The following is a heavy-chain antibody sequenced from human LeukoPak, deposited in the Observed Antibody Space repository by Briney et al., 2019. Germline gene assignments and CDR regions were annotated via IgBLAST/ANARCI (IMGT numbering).Heavy chain of an antibody. J-gene: IGHJ2*01. V-gene: IGHV4-39*07. CDR1: GGSISSSSYH. D-gene: IGHD3-10*01. CDR3: ARDSYYYGSAADWYFDL. CDR2: IYYNGST. Sequence: SETLSLTCTVSGGSISSSSYHWGWICQPPGKGLEWIGSIYYNGSTYYNPSLKSRVTISVDTSKNQFSLKLSSVTAADTAVYYCARDSYYYGSAADWYFDLWGRGTLVTVSS.